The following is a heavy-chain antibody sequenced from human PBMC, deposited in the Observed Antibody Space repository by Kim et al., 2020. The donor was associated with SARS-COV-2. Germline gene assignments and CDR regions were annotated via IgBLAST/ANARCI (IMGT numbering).Heavy chain of an antibody. V-gene: IGHV4-31*01. CDR3: ARGHYSSGRGYWFDP. J-gene: IGHJ5*02. CDR2: IYYSGST. D-gene: IGHD6-19*01. Sequence: SETLSLTCTVSGGSISSGGYYWSWIRQHPGKGLEWIGYIYYSGSTYYNPSLKSQVTISVDTSKNQFSLKLSSVTAADTAVYYCARGHYSSGRGYWFDPWGQGTLVTVSS. CDR1: GGSISSGGYY.